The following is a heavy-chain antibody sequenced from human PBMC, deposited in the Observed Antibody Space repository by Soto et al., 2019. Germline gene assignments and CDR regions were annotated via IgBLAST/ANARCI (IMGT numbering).Heavy chain of an antibody. J-gene: IGHJ3*02. Sequence: QVQLQESGPGLVKPSQTLSLTCTVSGGSISSGGYYWSWIRQHPGTGLEWIGYIYYSGSTYYNPSLKSRVTISVDTSKNQFAPKLSSVTAADTAVYYCARERRTGYLNAFDIWGQGTMVIVSS. CDR3: ARERRTGYLNAFDI. V-gene: IGHV4-31*03. CDR1: GGSISSGGYY. D-gene: IGHD5-18*01. CDR2: IYYSGST.